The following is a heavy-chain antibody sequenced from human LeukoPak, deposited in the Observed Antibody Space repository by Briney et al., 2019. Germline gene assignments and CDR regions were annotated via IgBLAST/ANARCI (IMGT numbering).Heavy chain of an antibody. CDR1: GGSISSSSYY. CDR2: IYYSGST. J-gene: IGHJ4*02. V-gene: IGHV4-39*07. D-gene: IGHD3-10*01. Sequence: PSETLSLTCTVSGGSISSSSYYWGWIRQPPGKGLEWIGSIYYSGSTYYNPSLKSRVTISVDTSKNQFSLKLSSVTAADTAVYYCARDRGFLFDYWGQGTLVTVSS. CDR3: ARDRGFLFDY.